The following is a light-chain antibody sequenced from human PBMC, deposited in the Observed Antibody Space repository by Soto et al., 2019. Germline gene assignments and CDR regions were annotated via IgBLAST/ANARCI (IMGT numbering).Light chain of an antibody. V-gene: IGKV3-15*01. J-gene: IGKJ2*01. Sequence: EIVMTQSPATLSVSPGERATLSCRASQSVFSNLAWYQQKPGQAPRLLIYGASTRATGIPARFSGSGSGTEFTLTISSLQSEDFAVYYCQQYNNWPPYTFGQGTKLAIK. CDR2: GAS. CDR1: QSVFSN. CDR3: QQYNNWPPYT.